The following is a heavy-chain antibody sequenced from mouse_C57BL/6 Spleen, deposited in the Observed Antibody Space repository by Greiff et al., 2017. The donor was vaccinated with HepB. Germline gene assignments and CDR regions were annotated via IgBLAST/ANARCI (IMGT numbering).Heavy chain of an antibody. CDR1: GFTFSDYG. Sequence: EVKVVESGGGLVKPGGSLKLSCAASGFTFSDYGLHWVRQAPEKGLEWVAYISSGSSTIYYADTVKGRFTISRDNAKNTLFLQMTSLRSETTAMYYCARPSKRDYAMDYWGQGTSVTVSS. CDR2: ISSGSSTI. CDR3: ARPSKRDYAMDY. V-gene: IGHV5-17*01. J-gene: IGHJ4*01. D-gene: IGHD6-1*01.